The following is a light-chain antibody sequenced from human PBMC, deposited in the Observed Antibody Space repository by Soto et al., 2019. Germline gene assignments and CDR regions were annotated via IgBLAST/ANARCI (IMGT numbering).Light chain of an antibody. Sequence: EIVLTQSPGTLSLSPGESATLSCRASQSVTGTSLAWYRQKPGQAPRLLIYGASSRGTGISDRFSGSGSGTDFTLTITRLEPEAFSVYYCQHYGNSPPITFCPGTRLEIK. J-gene: IGKJ5*01. CDR1: QSVTGTS. V-gene: IGKV3-20*01. CDR2: GAS. CDR3: QHYGNSPPIT.